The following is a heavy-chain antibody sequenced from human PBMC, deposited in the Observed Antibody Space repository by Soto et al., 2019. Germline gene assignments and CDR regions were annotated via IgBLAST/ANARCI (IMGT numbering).Heavy chain of an antibody. Sequence: QVQLVQSGAEEKKPGASVKVSCKASGYTFTSHAMHWVRQAPGQRLEWMGWINAGNGNTKYSQKFQGRVTITTDTPASTANRELSSLRSEDTAVYYCARDGIAAAGTSWFDPWGQGTLVTVSS. CDR2: INAGNGNT. V-gene: IGHV1-3*05. D-gene: IGHD6-13*01. CDR3: ARDGIAAAGTSWFDP. CDR1: GYTFTSHA. J-gene: IGHJ5*02.